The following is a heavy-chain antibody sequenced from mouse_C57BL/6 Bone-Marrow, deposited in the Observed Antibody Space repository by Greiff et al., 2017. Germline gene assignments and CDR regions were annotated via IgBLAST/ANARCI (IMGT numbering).Heavy chain of an antibody. CDR2: FYPGNGGL. CDR1: GYTFTSYN. J-gene: IGHJ4*01. V-gene: IGHV1-12*01. CDR3: ARPPVD. D-gene: IGHD1-1*01. Sequence: LQQSGAELVRPGASVKLSCKASGYTFTSYNMHWVKPTPRQGLEWIGAFYPGNGGLYYTQKFKGKATLTVDKSSSTAYMQLSSLTSEDSAVYFCARPPVDWGQGTSVTVSS.